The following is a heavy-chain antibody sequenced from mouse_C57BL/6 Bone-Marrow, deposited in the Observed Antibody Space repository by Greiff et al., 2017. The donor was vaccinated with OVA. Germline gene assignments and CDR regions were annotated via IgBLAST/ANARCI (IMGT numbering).Heavy chain of an antibody. J-gene: IGHJ4*01. V-gene: IGHV1-62-3*01. CDR3: ARRPYDYDGGGFYYAMDY. CDR1: GYTFTSYW. CDR2: IDPNSGGT. Sequence: QVQLQQPGAELVKPGASVKLSCKASGYTFTSYWMHWVKQRPGRGLEWIGMIDPNSGGTKYNEKFKSKATLTVDKPSSTAYMQLSSLTSEDSAVYFCARRPYDYDGGGFYYAMDYWGQGTSVTVSS. D-gene: IGHD2-4*01.